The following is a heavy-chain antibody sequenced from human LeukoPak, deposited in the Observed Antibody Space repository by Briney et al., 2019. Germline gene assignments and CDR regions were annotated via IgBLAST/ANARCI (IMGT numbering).Heavy chain of an antibody. CDR1: GFSFSSHG. CDR3: ARGEGYCGGDCYYGMDV. CDR2: ISYDGSNK. V-gene: IGHV3-30*03. D-gene: IGHD2-21*01. J-gene: IGHJ6*02. Sequence: GGSLRLSCAASGFSFSSHGMHWVRQAPGKGLEWVAVISYDGSNKYYADSVKGRFTISRDNSKNTLYLQMNSLRAEDTAVYYCARGEGYCGGDCYYGMDVWGQGTTVTVSS.